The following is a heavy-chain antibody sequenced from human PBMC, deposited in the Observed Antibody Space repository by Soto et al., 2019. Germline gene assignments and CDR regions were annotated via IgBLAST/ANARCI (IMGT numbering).Heavy chain of an antibody. CDR2: IYYSGRT. CDR1: GESISSSSYY. J-gene: IGHJ4*02. CDR3: ARQRTTVVTQAYFDR. Sequence: SETLSLTCIVSGESISSSSYYWGWIRQPPGKGLEWIGSIYYSGRTYYNPSFKSRVTISIDTSKNQFSLKLSSVTATDTAVYYCARQRTTVVTQAYFDRWGQGALVTVS. D-gene: IGHD2-21*02. V-gene: IGHV4-39*01.